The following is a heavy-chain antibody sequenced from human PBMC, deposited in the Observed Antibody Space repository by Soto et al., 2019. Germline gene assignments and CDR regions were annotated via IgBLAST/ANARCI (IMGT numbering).Heavy chain of an antibody. Sequence: GASVKVSCKASGYTFTGHYMHWVRQVSGKGHEYLGWLTSDNGGAYFAPKLQGRVTFTRGTSTTAVYMEVSGLRSDDTAVCFWARVLCPLGSCIACPKHGFELWGQGTTVTFSS. CDR1: GYTFTGHY. J-gene: IGHJ6*01. D-gene: IGHD2-8*01. CDR3: ARVLCPLGSCIACPKHGFEL. CDR2: LTSDNGGA. V-gene: IGHV1-2*02.